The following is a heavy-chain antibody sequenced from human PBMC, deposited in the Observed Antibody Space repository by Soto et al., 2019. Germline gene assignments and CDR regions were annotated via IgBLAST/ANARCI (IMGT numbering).Heavy chain of an antibody. CDR2: ISYDGSNK. V-gene: IGHV3-30-3*01. Sequence: QVPLVESGGGVVQPGRSLRLSCAASGFTFSSYAMHWVRQAPGKGLEWVAVISYDGSNKYYADSVKGRFTISRDNSKNTLYLQMNSLRAEDTAVYYCARGIAAAANDDYWGQGTLVTVSS. CDR1: GFTFSSYA. CDR3: ARGIAAAANDDY. D-gene: IGHD6-13*01. J-gene: IGHJ4*02.